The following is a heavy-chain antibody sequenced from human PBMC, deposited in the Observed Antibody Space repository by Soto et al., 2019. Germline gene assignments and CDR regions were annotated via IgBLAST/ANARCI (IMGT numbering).Heavy chain of an antibody. CDR3: ASVPGSPGYHGLDV. D-gene: IGHD6-19*01. CDR2: IKHDGSEK. J-gene: IGHJ6*02. Sequence: ESGGGLVQPGGSLRLSCAASGLTFSKYWMTWVHQAPGKGLEWVATIKHDGSEKSNLDSVEGRFTISRDNAKNSLSLQMNSLRVEDTAVYFCASVPGSPGYHGLDVWGQGTTVTVSS. V-gene: IGHV3-7*03. CDR1: GLTFSKYW.